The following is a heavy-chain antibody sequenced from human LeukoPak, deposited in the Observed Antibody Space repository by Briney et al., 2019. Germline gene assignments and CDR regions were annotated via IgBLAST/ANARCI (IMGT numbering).Heavy chain of an antibody. CDR1: GYTFTGYY. V-gene: IGHV1-2*02. J-gene: IGHJ3*02. Sequence: GASVKVSCKASGYTFTGYYMHWVRQAPGQGLEWMGWINPNSGGTNYAQKFQGRVTMTRDTSISAAYKVLSRLRSDETAVYYCARDREGPYDAFDIWGQGTMVTVSS. CDR3: ARDREGPYDAFDI. D-gene: IGHD1-26*01. CDR2: INPNSGGT.